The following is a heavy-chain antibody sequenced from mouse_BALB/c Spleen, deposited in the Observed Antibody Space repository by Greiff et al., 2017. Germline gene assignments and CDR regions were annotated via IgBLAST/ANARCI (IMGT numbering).Heavy chain of an antibody. Sequence: DVKLQESGPGLVKPSQSLSLTCTVTGYSITSDYAWNWIRQFPGNKLEWMGYISYSGSTSYNPSLKSRISITRDTSKNQFFLQLNSVTTEDTATYYCARSLPYYGVDYWGQGTTLTVSS. CDR2: ISYSGST. CDR3: ARSLPYYGVDY. J-gene: IGHJ2*01. D-gene: IGHD1-2*01. V-gene: IGHV3-2*02. CDR1: GYSITSDYA.